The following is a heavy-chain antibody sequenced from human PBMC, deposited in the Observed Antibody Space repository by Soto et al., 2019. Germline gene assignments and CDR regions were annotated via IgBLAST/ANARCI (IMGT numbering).Heavy chain of an antibody. CDR3: AIPYSSSWFVFDY. J-gene: IGHJ4*02. Sequence: GGSLRLSCAGSGFTFSSYWMSWVRQAPGKGLEWVSGINAGDSRTFYADSVKGRLTISRDDPKNTLYLQMNSLRGEDTAVYYCAIPYSSSWFVFDYWGQGTLVTVSS. CDR1: GFTFSSYW. D-gene: IGHD6-13*01. CDR2: INAGDSRT. V-gene: IGHV3-23*01.